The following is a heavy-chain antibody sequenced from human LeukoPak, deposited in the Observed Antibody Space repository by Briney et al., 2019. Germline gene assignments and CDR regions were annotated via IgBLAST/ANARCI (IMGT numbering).Heavy chain of an antibody. CDR1: GGSIRSYY. J-gene: IGHJ4*02. D-gene: IGHD2-2*01. CDR3: ARDPLGLPAD. V-gene: IGHV4-4*07. Sequence: PSETLSLTCTVSGGSIRSYYWSWIRQPAGKGLEWIGRIYSTGSTNYNPSLMSRVTMSVDTSKNQFSLKLSSVTAADRAVYYCARDPLGLPADWGQGTLVTVSS. CDR2: IYSTGST.